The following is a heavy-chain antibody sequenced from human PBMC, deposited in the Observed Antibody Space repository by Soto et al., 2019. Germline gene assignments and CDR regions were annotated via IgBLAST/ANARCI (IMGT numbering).Heavy chain of an antibody. CDR3: ARHFDT. J-gene: IGHJ3*02. V-gene: IGHV1-69*13. CDR2: IIPNFGTA. Sequence: SVKVSCKASGDTFLSYAISWLLEAPGQGLKWRVWIIPNFGTANYAQKFQGRVTITADESTSTAYMELSSVRSEETAVYYCARHFDTWGQGTMVTVSS. CDR1: GDTFLSYA.